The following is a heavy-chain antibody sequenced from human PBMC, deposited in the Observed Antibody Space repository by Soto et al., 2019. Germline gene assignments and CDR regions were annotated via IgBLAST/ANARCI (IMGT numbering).Heavy chain of an antibody. D-gene: IGHD4-17*01. J-gene: IGHJ6*02. CDR3: AREADYGYYYYYGMDV. V-gene: IGHV1-69*13. CDR2: IIPIFGTA. CDR1: GGTFSSYA. Sequence: GASVKVSCKASGGTFSSYAISWVRQAPGQGLEWMGGIIPIFGTANYAQKFQGRVTITADESTSTAYMELSSLRSEDTAVYYCAREADYGYYYYYGMDVWGQGTTVTVSS.